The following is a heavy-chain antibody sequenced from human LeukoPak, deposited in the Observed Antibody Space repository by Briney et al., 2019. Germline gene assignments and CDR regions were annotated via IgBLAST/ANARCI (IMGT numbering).Heavy chain of an antibody. J-gene: IGHJ4*02. Sequence: GGSLRLSCAASGFTFSNYAMSWVRQAPGKGLEWLSAISGSGGITYYADSVKGRFTISRDNSKDTLYLQMNSLRAEDTAAYYCAKSLGFVVVTANDDWGQGTLVTVSS. V-gene: IGHV3-23*01. D-gene: IGHD2-21*02. CDR3: AKSLGFVVVTANDD. CDR2: ISGSGGIT. CDR1: GFTFSNYA.